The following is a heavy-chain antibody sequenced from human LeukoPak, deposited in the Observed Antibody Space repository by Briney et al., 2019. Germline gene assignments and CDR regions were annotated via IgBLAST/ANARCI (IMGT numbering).Heavy chain of an antibody. D-gene: IGHD3-10*01. J-gene: IGHJ2*01. V-gene: IGHV4-31*03. CDR3: ARDSGYRAYWYFDL. CDR2: IYYSGST. CDR1: GGSISSGGYY. Sequence: SETLSLTCTVSGGSISSGGYYWSWIRQHPGKGLEWIGCIYYSGSTSYNPSLKSRVTISVATSKNQFSLKLSSVTAADTAVYYCARDSGYRAYWYFDLWGRGTLVTVSS.